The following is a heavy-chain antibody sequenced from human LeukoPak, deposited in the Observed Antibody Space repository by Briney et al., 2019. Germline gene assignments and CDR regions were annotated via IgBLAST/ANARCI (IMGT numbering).Heavy chain of an antibody. Sequence: PGGSLRLSCAASGFTFSSYWMHWVRHAPGKGLVWVSRIKSDESSTTYADSVKGRFTTSRDNAKNTLYLQINSLRAEDTAVYYCARDAAAYCSGGSCYPRYWGQGTLVTVSS. D-gene: IGHD2-15*01. CDR3: ARDAAAYCSGGSCYPRY. J-gene: IGHJ4*02. CDR1: GFTFSSYW. CDR2: IKSDESST. V-gene: IGHV3-74*01.